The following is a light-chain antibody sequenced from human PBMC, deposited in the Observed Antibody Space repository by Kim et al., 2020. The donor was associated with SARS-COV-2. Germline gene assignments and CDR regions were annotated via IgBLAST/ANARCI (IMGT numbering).Light chain of an antibody. CDR3: QQRSNWPRGVT. V-gene: IGKV3-11*01. CDR1: QSVSSY. CDR2: DAS. J-gene: IGKJ1*01. Sequence: EIVLTQSPATLSLSPGERATLSCRASQSVSSYLAWYQQKPGQAPRLLIYDASNRATGIPARFSGSGSGTDFTLTISSLEPEDFAVYYCQQRSNWPRGVTFGQGTKVDIK.